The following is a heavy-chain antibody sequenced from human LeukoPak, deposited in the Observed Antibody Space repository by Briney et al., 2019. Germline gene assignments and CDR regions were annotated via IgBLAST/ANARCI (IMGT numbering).Heavy chain of an antibody. CDR3: AKPSSGWYTWDY. CDR1: GFTFSNYA. D-gene: IGHD6-19*01. Sequence: GGSLRLSCAASGFTFSNYAMNWVRQAPGKGLEWVSAISGSGGSTYYADSVKGRFTISRDNSKNTLYLQMNSLRAEDSAVYYCAKPSSGWYTWDYWGQGTLVTVSS. V-gene: IGHV3-23*01. CDR2: ISGSGGST. J-gene: IGHJ4*02.